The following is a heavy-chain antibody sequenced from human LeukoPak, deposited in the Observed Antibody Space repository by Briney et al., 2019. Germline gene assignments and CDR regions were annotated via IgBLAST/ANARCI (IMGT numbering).Heavy chain of an antibody. CDR3: AKTRGVISATLYYFDY. V-gene: IGHV3-48*03. CDR2: TSSSGSLI. CDR1: GFSFSNYE. D-gene: IGHD2-15*01. J-gene: IGHJ4*02. Sequence: PGGSLRLSCAASGFSFSNYEMNWVRQAPGKGLEGVSYTSSSGSLIYYADSVKGRFTISRDNSKNTVYLHMNSLRAEDTAVYYCAKTRGVISATLYYFDYWGQGTLVTVSS.